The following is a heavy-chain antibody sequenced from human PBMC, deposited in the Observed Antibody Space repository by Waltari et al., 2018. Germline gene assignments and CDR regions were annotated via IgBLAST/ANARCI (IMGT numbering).Heavy chain of an antibody. V-gene: IGHV3-74*03. Sequence: QLVESGGGLVQPGDSLRLSCAASGFTFSSFWMNWVRQAPGKGPLWVSRISTDASDTTYADSVKGRFTISRDNARNTLYLQMNRLRAEDTAVYFCARVSRRTYRSPVPGRHYYYGMDVWGQGTTVTVSS. CDR2: ISTDASDT. CDR3: ARVSRRTYRSPVPGRHYYYGMDV. D-gene: IGHD1-1*01. J-gene: IGHJ6*02. CDR1: GFTFSSFW.